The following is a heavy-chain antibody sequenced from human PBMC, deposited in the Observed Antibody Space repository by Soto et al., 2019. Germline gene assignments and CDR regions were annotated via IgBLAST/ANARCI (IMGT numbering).Heavy chain of an antibody. V-gene: IGHV1-69*13. Sequence: SVKVSCKASGGTFSSYRINWVRQAPGQGLEWVGGIVPIYRTADYAQKFQGRVTITADESARTSYMELRSLKSQDTAVYYCVRDSGAKLSRSWGQGTLVTVSS. CDR1: GGTFSSYR. D-gene: IGHD6-13*01. CDR2: IVPIYRTA. J-gene: IGHJ4*02. CDR3: VRDSGAKLSRS.